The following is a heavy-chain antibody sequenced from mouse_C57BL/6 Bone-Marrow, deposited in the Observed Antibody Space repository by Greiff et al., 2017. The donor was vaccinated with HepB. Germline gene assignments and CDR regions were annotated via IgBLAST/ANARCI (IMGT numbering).Heavy chain of an antibody. CDR3: AKMDYSNLYAMDY. CDR2: IWRGGST. V-gene: IGHV2-5*01. CDR1: GFSLTSYG. J-gene: IGHJ4*01. Sequence: QVHVKQSGPGLVQPSQSLSITCTVSGFSLTSYGVHWVRQSPGKGLEWLGVIWRGGSTDYNAAFMSRLSITKDNSKSQVFFKMNSLQADDTAIYYCAKMDYSNLYAMDYWGQGTSVTVSS. D-gene: IGHD2-5*01.